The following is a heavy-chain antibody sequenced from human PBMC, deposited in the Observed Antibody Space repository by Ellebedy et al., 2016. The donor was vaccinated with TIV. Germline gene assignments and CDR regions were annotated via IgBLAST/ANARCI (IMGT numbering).Heavy chain of an antibody. CDR2: IIPILGIA. J-gene: IGHJ6*03. CDR1: GYTFTSYG. V-gene: IGHV1-69*10. D-gene: IGHD3-9*01. Sequence: ASVKVSCKASGYTFTSYGISWVRQAPGQGLEWMGGIIPILGIANYAQKFQGRVTITADKSTSTAYMELSSLRSEDTAVYYCASGGGTGHWLSKNYYMDVWGKGTTVTVSS. CDR3: ASGGGTGHWLSKNYYMDV.